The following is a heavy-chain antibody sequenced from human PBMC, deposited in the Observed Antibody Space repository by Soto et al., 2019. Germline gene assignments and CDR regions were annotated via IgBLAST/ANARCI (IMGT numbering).Heavy chain of an antibody. V-gene: IGHV1-69*02. CDR3: ATRYGGYCSSTSCYALGYYYYYYMDV. D-gene: IGHD2-2*01. CDR1: GGTFSSYT. CDR2: IIPILGIA. J-gene: IGHJ6*03. Sequence: QVQLVQSGAEVKKPGSSVKVSCKASGGTFSSYTISWVRQAPGQGLEWMGRIIPILGIATYAQKFQGRVTIPAEESTSTAYMELRSLRAEDTAVYYCATRYGGYCSSTSCYALGYYYYYYMDVWGKGTTVTVSS.